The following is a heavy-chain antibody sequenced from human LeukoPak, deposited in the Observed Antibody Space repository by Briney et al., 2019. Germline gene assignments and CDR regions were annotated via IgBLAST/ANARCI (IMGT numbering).Heavy chain of an antibody. CDR2: IYYSGST. CDR1: GGSISSYY. CDR3: ARDNGFGHSSSWYWYFDY. D-gene: IGHD6-13*01. J-gene: IGHJ4*02. V-gene: IGHV4-59*01. Sequence: PSETLSPTCTVSGGSISSYYWSWIRQPPGKGLEWIGYIYYSGSTNYNPSLKSRVTISVDTSKNQFSLKLSSVTAADTAVYYCARDNGFGHSSSWYWYFDYWGQGTLVTVSS.